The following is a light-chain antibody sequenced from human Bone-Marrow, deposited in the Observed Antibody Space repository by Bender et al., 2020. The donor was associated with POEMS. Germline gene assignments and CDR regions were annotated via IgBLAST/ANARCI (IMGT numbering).Light chain of an antibody. CDR2: SND. CDR1: GRNS. CDR3: SSYTGNSLLWV. V-gene: IGLV1-44*01. Sequence: QSVLTQPPSVSGTPGQRVTVSCSGIGRNSVNWHQQLPGTAPKVLIYSNDQRPSGVPDRFSGSKSGNTASLTISGLQDEDEADYYCSSYTGNSLLWVFGGGTKLTVL. J-gene: IGLJ3*02.